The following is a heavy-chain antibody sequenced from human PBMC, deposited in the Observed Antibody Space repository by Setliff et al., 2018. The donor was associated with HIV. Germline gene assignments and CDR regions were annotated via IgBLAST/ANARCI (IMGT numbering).Heavy chain of an antibody. CDR3: ARDWGTMVRGDNWFDP. Sequence: PGGSLRLSCEASGFTFDDYAMHWGRQAPGKGLEWVAGINWNSVSRAYADSVQGRFTISKDNSKNTLYLQMSSLRDEDTALYYCARDWGTMVRGDNWFDPWGQGTLVTVSS. CDR1: GFTFDDYA. D-gene: IGHD3-10*01. V-gene: IGHV3-9*01. CDR2: INWNSVSR. J-gene: IGHJ5*02.